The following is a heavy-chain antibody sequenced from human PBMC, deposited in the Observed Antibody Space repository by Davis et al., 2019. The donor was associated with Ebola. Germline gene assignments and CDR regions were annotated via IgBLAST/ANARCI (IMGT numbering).Heavy chain of an antibody. Sequence: GESLKIPCYGPGYNFRDYWIVRVRQMPGKGLEWMGNIYPGDSNARYSPSFQGQVTLSADKSFATAYLQWRSLKASDTAMYYCARQGGGSGRLTSFDYWGRGTLVTVSS. CDR2: IYPGDSNA. J-gene: IGHJ4*02. D-gene: IGHD1-26*01. V-gene: IGHV5-51*01. CDR3: ARQGGGSGRLTSFDY. CDR1: GYNFRDYW.